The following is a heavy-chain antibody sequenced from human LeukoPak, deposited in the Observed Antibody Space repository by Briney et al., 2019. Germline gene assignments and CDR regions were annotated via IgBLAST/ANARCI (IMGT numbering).Heavy chain of an antibody. V-gene: IGHV4-34*01. D-gene: IGHD2-2*01. CDR2: INHSGST. CDR1: DGSFSGYY. Sequence: SEPLSLTCAVYDGSFSGYYWSWIRQPPGKGLEWIGEINHSGSTNYNPSLKSRVTISVDTSKNQFSLKLSSVTAADAAVYYCARGEVVVVPAASGSWFDPWGQGNLVTVSS. CDR3: ARGEVVVVPAASGSWFDP. J-gene: IGHJ5*02.